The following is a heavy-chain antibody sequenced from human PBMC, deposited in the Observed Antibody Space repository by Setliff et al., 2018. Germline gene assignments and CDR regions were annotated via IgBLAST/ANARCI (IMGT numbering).Heavy chain of an antibody. CDR1: GYTFTSHS. CDR2: INTSSGRT. CDR3: ARDVVPYHYEGAFDI. Sequence: ASVKVSCKASGYTFTSHSMHWVRQAPGLGLEWMGTINTSSGRTSYAQKFQGRVTMTRYTSTSTVYMDMSSLRSEDTDVYYCARDVVPYHYEGAFDIWGQGTMVTVSS. J-gene: IGHJ3*02. D-gene: IGHD3-22*01. V-gene: IGHV1-46*01.